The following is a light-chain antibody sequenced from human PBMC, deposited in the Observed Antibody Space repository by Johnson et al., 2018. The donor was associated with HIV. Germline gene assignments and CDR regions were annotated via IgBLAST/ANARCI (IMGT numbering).Light chain of an antibody. J-gene: IGLJ1*01. CDR1: SSNIGNNY. CDR3: ATWDNSLKGV. CDR2: DNN. Sequence: QSVLTQSPSVSAAPGQKVTISCSGSSSNIGNNYVSWYQQLPGTAPKLLIYDNNKRPSGIPDRFSGSKYGTSATMDITGLQTGDEADYYCATWDNSLKGVFGTVTKVTVL. V-gene: IGLV1-51*01.